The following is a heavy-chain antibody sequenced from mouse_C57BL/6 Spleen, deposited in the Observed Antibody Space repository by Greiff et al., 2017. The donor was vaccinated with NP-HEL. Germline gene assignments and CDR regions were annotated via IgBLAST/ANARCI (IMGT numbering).Heavy chain of an antibody. V-gene: IGHV14-4*01. CDR3: TAGYYVSSSLAY. CDR2: FDPENGDT. D-gene: IGHD1-1*01. J-gene: IGHJ3*01. CDR1: GFNIKDDN. Sequence: VQLQQSGAELVRPGASVKLFCTASGFNIKDDNMHWVKQRPEQGLEWIGWFDPENGDTEYASKFQVKATITADTSSNTANLQLSSLTSEDTAVYYCTAGYYVSSSLAYWGQGTLVTVSA.